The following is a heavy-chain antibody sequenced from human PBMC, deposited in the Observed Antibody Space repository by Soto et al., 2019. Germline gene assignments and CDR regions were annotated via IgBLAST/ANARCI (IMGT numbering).Heavy chain of an antibody. Sequence: SETLSLTCTVSGGSIISGGYYWSWIRQHPGKGLEWIGYIYYSGSTYYNPSLKSRVTISVDTSKNQFPLKLSSVTAADTAVYYCARVSSYYYDSSGPDYWGQGTLVTVSP. V-gene: IGHV4-31*03. CDR1: GGSIISGGYY. J-gene: IGHJ4*02. D-gene: IGHD3-22*01. CDR2: IYYSGST. CDR3: ARVSSYYYDSSGPDY.